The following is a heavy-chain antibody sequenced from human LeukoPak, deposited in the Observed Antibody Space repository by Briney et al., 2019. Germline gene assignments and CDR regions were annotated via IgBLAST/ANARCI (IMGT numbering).Heavy chain of an antibody. CDR3: TRPHTSPHVADAFDI. CDR1: GCSISSSSYY. J-gene: IGHJ3*02. Sequence: SETLSLTCTVSGCSISSSSYYWGWPRQPPGKGLEWIASIYYGGSTYYNPSLKSRVTISVDTSKNQFSLKLSSVTAADTAVYYCTRPHTSPHVADAFDIWGQGTMVIVSS. V-gene: IGHV4-39*01. CDR2: IYYGGST. D-gene: IGHD2-21*01.